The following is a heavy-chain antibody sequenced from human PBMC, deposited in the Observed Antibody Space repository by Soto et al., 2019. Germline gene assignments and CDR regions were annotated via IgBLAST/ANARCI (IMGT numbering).Heavy chain of an antibody. CDR3: ARGGTYGGSPFDY. D-gene: IGHD2-15*01. V-gene: IGHV4-4*02. CDR2: IYQTGSP. CDR1: GGSIRSSNW. Sequence: QVQLQESGPGLVKPSGTLSLTCAVSGGSIRSSNWWSWVRQPPGKGLEWIGEIYQTGSPTYSPSLKTRVNVSVDRSKDQFSLKLPPVTAADSAVHYFARGGTYGGSPFDYWGQGTLVTVSS. J-gene: IGHJ4*02.